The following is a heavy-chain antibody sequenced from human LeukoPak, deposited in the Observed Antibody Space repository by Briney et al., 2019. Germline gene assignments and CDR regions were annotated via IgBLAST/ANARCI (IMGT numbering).Heavy chain of an antibody. D-gene: IGHD3-10*01. CDR2: INPHTGGT. CDR3: ARDPYYYGSGSYYNPRYYFDY. Sequence: GASVKVSCKASGYTFTGYYIHWVRQAPGQGLEWMGRINPHTGGTNYAQKFQDRVTLTRDTSISTAYMELSRLRSDDTAVYYCARDPYYYGSGSYYNPRYYFDYWGQGTLVTVSS. CDR1: GYTFTGYY. J-gene: IGHJ4*02. V-gene: IGHV1-2*02.